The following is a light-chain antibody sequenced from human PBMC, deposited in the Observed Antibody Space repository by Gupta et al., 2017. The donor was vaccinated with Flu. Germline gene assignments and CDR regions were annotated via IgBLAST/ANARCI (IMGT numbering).Light chain of an antibody. CDR3: GTWHTSRNVGV. CDR1: NSEIGNNF. Sequence: KGTITSSGSNSEIGNNFVSWYQPRPGPAPKLLIYDNNKRPSAIPDRFSGSKYGTSATLAITGLQTGDEADYYCGTWHTSRNVGVFGGGTTLTVL. CDR2: DNN. J-gene: IGLJ2*01. V-gene: IGLV1-51*01.